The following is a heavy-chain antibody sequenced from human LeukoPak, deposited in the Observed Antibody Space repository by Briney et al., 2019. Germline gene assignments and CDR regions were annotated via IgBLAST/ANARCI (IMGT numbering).Heavy chain of an antibody. Sequence: PGGSLRLSCAASGFSFSDYYMSWIRQAPGKGLEWVSYISSSDNTIYYADSVKGRFTISRDNAKNSLYLQMNSLRVEDTAVYYCARGSGGNSLVYFALWGRGTLVTVSS. CDR2: ISSSDNTI. D-gene: IGHD4-23*01. V-gene: IGHV3-11*01. CDR3: ARGSGGNSLVYFAL. J-gene: IGHJ2*01. CDR1: GFSFSDYY.